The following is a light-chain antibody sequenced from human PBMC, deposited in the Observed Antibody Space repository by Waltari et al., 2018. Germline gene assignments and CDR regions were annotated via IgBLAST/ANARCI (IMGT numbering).Light chain of an antibody. Sequence: QSVLTQPPSVSAAPGQKVSISCSGSSSNIGTNYVSWYQQLPGTAPNLLIYETYSRPSGIPGRFSGSRSGTSATLDITGLQTGDEADYYCGTWDAYLNAGIFGGGTKVTVL. J-gene: IGLJ2*01. V-gene: IGLV1-51*02. CDR1: SSNIGTNY. CDR2: ETY. CDR3: GTWDAYLNAGI.